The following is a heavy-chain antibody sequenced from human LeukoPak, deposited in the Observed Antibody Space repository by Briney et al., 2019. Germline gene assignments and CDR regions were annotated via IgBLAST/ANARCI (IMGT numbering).Heavy chain of an antibody. V-gene: IGHV4-59*01. J-gene: IGHJ3*02. CDR1: GGSISSYY. Sequence: PSETLSLTCIVSGGSISSYYWSWIRQPPGKGLEWIGYIYYSGRTNYNPSLKSRVTISVDTSKNQFSLKLSSVTAADTAVYYCARGTMGDPYDAFDIWGQGTMVTVSS. CDR2: IYYSGRT. D-gene: IGHD1-26*01. CDR3: ARGTMGDPYDAFDI.